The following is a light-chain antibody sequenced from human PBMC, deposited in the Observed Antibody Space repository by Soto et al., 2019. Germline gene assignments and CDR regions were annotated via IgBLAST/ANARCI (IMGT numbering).Light chain of an antibody. V-gene: IGKV3-15*01. CDR3: QQYDDWPPT. CDR1: QSVSSK. CDR2: DAS. J-gene: IGKJ1*01. Sequence: EIVMTQSPATVSVSPGERVTLSCRASQSVSSKLAWYQQKPGQAPRLLIYDASGRAGSVPARLSGSGSGTEFTLTISSLQSEDFAVYFCQQYDDWPPTSGQGTKVDIK.